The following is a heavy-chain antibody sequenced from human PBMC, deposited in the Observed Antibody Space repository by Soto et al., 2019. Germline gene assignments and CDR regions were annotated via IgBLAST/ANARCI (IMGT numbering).Heavy chain of an antibody. CDR2: ISESGGAI. V-gene: IGHV3-23*01. Sequence: GGSLRLSCAASGFTFSSYAMSWVRQAPGKGLEWVSAISESGGAIYYSDSVKGRFTISRDNSKNTLYLEMNSLRAEDTAVYYCAKYGYSGYGDFDYWGQGTLVTVSS. D-gene: IGHD5-12*01. CDR1: GFTFSSYA. CDR3: AKYGYSGYGDFDY. J-gene: IGHJ4*02.